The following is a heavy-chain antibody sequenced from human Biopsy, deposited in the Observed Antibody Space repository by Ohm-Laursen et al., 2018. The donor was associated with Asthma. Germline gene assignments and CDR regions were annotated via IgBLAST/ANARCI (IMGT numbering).Heavy chain of an antibody. CDR2: IWYDGSNK. CDR3: AREGIAVAHFDY. D-gene: IGHD6-19*01. CDR1: GFTSSSYG. Sequence: SLRLSCTASGFTSSSYGMHWVRQAPGKGLEWVAVIWYDGSNKYYADSVKGRFTISRDNSKNTLYLQMNSLRAEDTAVYYCAREGIAVAHFDYWGQGTLVTVSS. V-gene: IGHV3-33*08. J-gene: IGHJ4*02.